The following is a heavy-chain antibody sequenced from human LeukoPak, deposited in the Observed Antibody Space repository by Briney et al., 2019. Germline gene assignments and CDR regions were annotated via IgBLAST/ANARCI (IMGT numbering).Heavy chain of an antibody. D-gene: IGHD3-9*01. J-gene: IGHJ4*02. CDR3: ARGTSTGPRY. CDR2: IYYSGST. CDR1: GGSISSSSYY. Sequence: SETLSLTCTVSGGSISSSSYYWGWIRQPPGKGLEWIGSIYYSGSTYYNPSLKSRVTISVDTSKNQFSLKLSSVTAADTAVYYCARGTSTGPRYWGRGTLVTVSS. V-gene: IGHV4-39*07.